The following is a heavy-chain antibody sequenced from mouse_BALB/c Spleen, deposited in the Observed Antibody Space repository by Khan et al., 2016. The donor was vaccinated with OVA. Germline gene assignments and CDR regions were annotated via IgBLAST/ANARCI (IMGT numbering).Heavy chain of an antibody. CDR2: INTYTGEP. J-gene: IGHJ4*01. Sequence: QIQLVQSGPELKKPGETVKISCKASGHTFTKYGMNWVKQAPGKGLKWMGWINTYTGEPTYADDFNGRFAFSLETSASTAYLQSNNLKNEDTATYFCARPPYFSYVMDNWGQGTSVTVSS. CDR3: ARPPYFSYVMDN. D-gene: IGHD2-10*01. CDR1: GHTFTKYG. V-gene: IGHV9-3-1*01.